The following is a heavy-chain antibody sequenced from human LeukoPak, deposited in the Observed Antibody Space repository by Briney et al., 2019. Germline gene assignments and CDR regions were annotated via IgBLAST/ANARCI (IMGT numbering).Heavy chain of an antibody. Sequence: GGSLRLSCAASGFTFSTYWMNWVRQAPGKGLVWVSRSSSDGSSTSYADSVKGRFTISRDNAKNTLYLQMNSLRAEDTAVYYCTRGRNYAMDVWGQGTTVTVSS. CDR2: SSSDGSST. J-gene: IGHJ6*02. V-gene: IGHV3-74*01. CDR1: GFTFSTYW. CDR3: TRGRNYAMDV.